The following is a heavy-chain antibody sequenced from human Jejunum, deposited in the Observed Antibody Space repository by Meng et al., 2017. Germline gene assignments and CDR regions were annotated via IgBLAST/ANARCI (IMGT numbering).Heavy chain of an antibody. Sequence: GGSLRLSCVVSGLPFSRHAMHWFRQAPVKGLEWVGNVSYDGSKNFCADSVKGRCSISRDNSKNMVYLQMNSLRVDDTAVYYCAREIWTEASGTYYDYWGQGTLVTVSS. D-gene: IGHD3-10*01. V-gene: IGHV3-30*04. J-gene: IGHJ4*02. CDR2: VSYDGSKN. CDR1: GLPFSRHA. CDR3: AREIWTEASGTYYDY.